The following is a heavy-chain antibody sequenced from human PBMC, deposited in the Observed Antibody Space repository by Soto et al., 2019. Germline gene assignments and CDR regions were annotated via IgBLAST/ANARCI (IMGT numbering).Heavy chain of an antibody. Sequence: GESLKISCKASEDIFTNYWIGWVRQMPGRGLEWMGIIYPGDSDTRYSPSFQGQVTFSVDKSINTAYLHLSTLKASDTAMFYCVRRRGYSSSGAFDYWAQGTLVTVSS. V-gene: IGHV5-51*01. D-gene: IGHD3-10*01. CDR2: IYPGDSDT. J-gene: IGHJ4*02. CDR1: EDIFTNYW. CDR3: VRRRGYSSSGAFDY.